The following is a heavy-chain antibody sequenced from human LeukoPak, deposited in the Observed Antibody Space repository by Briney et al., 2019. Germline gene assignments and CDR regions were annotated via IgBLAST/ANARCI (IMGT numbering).Heavy chain of an antibody. CDR1: GYTLTELY. V-gene: IGHV1-24*01. CDR3: ATRGLAQGYYIDV. Sequence: ASVKFSCKVSGYTLTELYMHWVRQAPGKGLEWIGGIDTEDGETIYAKKFQGRVIMTDDTSTDTAYMEMSSLRSENTAVYYCATRGLAQGYYIDVWGKGTTVTVSS. D-gene: IGHD3/OR15-3a*01. CDR2: IDTEDGET. J-gene: IGHJ6*03.